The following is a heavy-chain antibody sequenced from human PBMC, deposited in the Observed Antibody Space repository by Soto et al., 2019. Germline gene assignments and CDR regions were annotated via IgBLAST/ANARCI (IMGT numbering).Heavy chain of an antibody. CDR1: GYTFTRFW. V-gene: IGHV5-51*01. CDR3: ARQETYGDYGGWFDP. Sequence: GESLKISCVGSGYTFTRFWIAWVRQLPGKGLEWMGIIYPDDSETGYSPSFQGQVTISADRSLNAVYLQWTSLKASDTAMYYCARQETYGDYGGWFDPWGRGTLVTVSS. D-gene: IGHD4-17*01. J-gene: IGHJ5*02. CDR2: IYPDDSET.